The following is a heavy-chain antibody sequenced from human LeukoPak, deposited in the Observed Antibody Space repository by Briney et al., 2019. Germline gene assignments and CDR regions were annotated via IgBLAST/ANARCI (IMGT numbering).Heavy chain of an antibody. Sequence: PGGSLRLSCAASGFTFSAYAMTWVRQAPGQGLEWVSSIGSDNKPHYSESVKGRFAISRDNSKSMLFLQLNSLSAEDTALYYCARALHYYVAMDVWGQGTTVTVSS. CDR1: GFTFSAYA. V-gene: IGHV3-23*05. D-gene: IGHD3-10*02. J-gene: IGHJ6*02. CDR3: ARALHYYVAMDV. CDR2: IGSDNKP.